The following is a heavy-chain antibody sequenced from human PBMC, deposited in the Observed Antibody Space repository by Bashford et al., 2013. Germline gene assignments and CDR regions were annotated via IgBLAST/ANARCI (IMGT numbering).Heavy chain of an antibody. D-gene: IGHD3-10*01. J-gene: IGHJ4*02. CDR3: ARVLPDYGSGSYPGYYLDH. CDR2: IYYSGRT. V-gene: IGHV4-31*03. CDR1: GGSISSGAYY. Sequence: SETLSLTCTLSGGSISSGAYYWSWIRQYPGKGLEWIGYIYYSGRTYYNPSLKSRVMISVDTSKNQFSLKLSSVTDADTAVYYCARVLPDYGSGSYPGYYLDHWGQGTLVTVSS.